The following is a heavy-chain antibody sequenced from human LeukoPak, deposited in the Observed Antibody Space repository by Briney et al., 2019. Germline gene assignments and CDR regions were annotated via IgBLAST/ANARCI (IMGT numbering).Heavy chain of an antibody. CDR2: TIPIFGTA. Sequence: SVKVSCKASGGTFSSYTISWVRQAPGQGLEWMGGTIPIFGTANYAQKFQGRVTITADESTSTAYMELSSLRSEDTAVYYCARDQEAYCSSTSCYRAYAFDIWGQGTMVTVSS. CDR1: GGTFSSYT. D-gene: IGHD2-2*01. J-gene: IGHJ3*02. CDR3: ARDQEAYCSSTSCYRAYAFDI. V-gene: IGHV1-69*01.